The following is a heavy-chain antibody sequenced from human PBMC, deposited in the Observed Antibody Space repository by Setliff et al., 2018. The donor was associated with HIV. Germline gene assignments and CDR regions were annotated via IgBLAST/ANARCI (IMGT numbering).Heavy chain of an antibody. CDR3: ARHQDIVVMALNWFDP. J-gene: IGHJ5*02. CDR1: GGSISSYY. D-gene: IGHD2-8*01. V-gene: IGHV4-39*01. CDR2: IYNSGST. Sequence: PSETLSLTCTVSGGSISSYYWSWIRQPPGKGLEWIGSIYNSGSTHYNPSLKSRVTISVDTSKNQFSLKLSSVTAADTAVYYCARHQDIVVMALNWFDPWGQGTLVTVSS.